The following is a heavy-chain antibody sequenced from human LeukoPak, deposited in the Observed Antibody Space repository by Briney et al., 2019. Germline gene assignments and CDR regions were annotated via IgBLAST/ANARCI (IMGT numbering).Heavy chain of an antibody. Sequence: PSETLSLTCTVSGGSISNGRYYWTWIRQPAGKELEWIGRIYDSGGTKYNPSLRSRVTISLDTSKNQFSLKLDSVTAADTAVYYCARDIVVLDNNWFNPWGQGTLVTVSS. CDR3: ARDIVVLDNNWFNP. CDR1: GGSISNGRYY. V-gene: IGHV4-61*02. D-gene: IGHD2-2*01. J-gene: IGHJ5*02. CDR2: IYDSGGT.